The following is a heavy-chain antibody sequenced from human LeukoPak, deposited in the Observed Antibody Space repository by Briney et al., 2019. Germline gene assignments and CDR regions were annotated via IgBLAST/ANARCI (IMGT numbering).Heavy chain of an antibody. V-gene: IGHV1-18*01. Sequence: GASVKVSCKASGYTFSSYGISWVRQAPGQGLEWMAWISAYDGNTKYAQKLQGRVTMTTDTSTSTAYMELRRLRSDDTAVYYCARDESSGSYYFDYWGQGTLVSVSS. D-gene: IGHD1-26*01. J-gene: IGHJ4*02. CDR3: ARDESSGSYYFDY. CDR1: GYTFSSYG. CDR2: ISAYDGNT.